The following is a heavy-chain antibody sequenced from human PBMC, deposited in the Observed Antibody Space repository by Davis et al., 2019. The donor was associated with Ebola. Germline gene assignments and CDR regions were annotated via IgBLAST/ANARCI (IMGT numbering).Heavy chain of an antibody. CDR2: ISAYNGNT. D-gene: IGHD2-21*02. CDR1: GYTFTSYG. V-gene: IGHV1-18*04. Sequence: ASVKVSCKASGYTFTSYGISWVRQAPGQGLEWMGWISAYNGNTNYAQKLQGRVTMTTDTSTSTADMELRSLRSDDTAVYYCARLCGGDCSDAFDIWGQGTMVTVSS. J-gene: IGHJ3*02. CDR3: ARLCGGDCSDAFDI.